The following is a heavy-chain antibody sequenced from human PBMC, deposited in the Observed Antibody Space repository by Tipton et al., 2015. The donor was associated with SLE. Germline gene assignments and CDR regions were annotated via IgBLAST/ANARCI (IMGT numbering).Heavy chain of an antibody. Sequence: SLRLSCAASGFTFSSYAMHWVRQAPGKGLEWVAVISYDGSNKYYADSVKGRFTISRDNSKNTLYLQMNSLRAEDTAVYYCAKWGYWGQGTLVTVSS. CDR2: ISYDGSNK. CDR1: GFTFSSYA. D-gene: IGHD3-16*01. V-gene: IGHV3-30-3*02. CDR3: AKWGY. J-gene: IGHJ4*02.